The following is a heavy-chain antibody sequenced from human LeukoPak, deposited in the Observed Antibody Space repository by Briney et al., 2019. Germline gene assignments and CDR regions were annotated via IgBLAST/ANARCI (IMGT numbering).Heavy chain of an antibody. J-gene: IGHJ6*02. CDR1: GFTFSSYG. CDR3: AKDAVPAAPNSHGMDV. D-gene: IGHD2-2*01. V-gene: IGHV3-30*18. Sequence: GRSLRLSCAASGFTFSSYGMHWVRQAPGKGLEWVAVISYDGSNKYYAGSVKGRFTISRDNSKNTLYLQMNSLRAEDTAVYYCAKDAVPAAPNSHGMDVWGQGTTVTVSS. CDR2: ISYDGSNK.